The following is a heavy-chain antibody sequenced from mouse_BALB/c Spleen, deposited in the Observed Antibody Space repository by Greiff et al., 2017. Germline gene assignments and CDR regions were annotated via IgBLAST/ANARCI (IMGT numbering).Heavy chain of an antibody. Sequence: EVHLVASGGGLVKPGGSLKLSCAASGFTFSSYAMSWVRQSPEKRLEWVAEISSGGSYTYYPDTVTGRFTISRDNAKNTLYLEMSSLRSEDTAMYYCASITTASAWFAYWGQGTLVTVSA. J-gene: IGHJ3*01. CDR3: ASITTASAWFAY. CDR1: GFTFSSYA. CDR2: ISSGGSYT. D-gene: IGHD1-2*01. V-gene: IGHV5-9-4*01.